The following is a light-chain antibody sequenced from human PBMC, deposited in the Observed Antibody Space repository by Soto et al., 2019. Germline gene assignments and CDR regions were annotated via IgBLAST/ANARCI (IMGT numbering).Light chain of an antibody. CDR2: EVD. CDR1: TSDVGIYNL. J-gene: IGLJ3*02. CDR3: SSYSGSRMG. V-gene: IGLV2-23*02. Sequence: QSALTQPASVSGSPGQSITISCSGTTSDVGIYNLVSWYQQHPGKDPKLVIYEVDKRPSGVSNRFSGARSGNTASLTSSGLQSEDEAEYYCSSYSGSRMGFGGGTKLTVL.